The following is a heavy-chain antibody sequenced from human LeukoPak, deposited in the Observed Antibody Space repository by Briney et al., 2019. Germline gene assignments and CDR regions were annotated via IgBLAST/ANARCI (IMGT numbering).Heavy chain of an antibody. Sequence: PGTSLRLSCAASGFTFTNYGMHWVRQAPGKGLEWVALITYDGYYKYYSDSVKGRFTISRDNSKNTLYLQMNSLRAEDTAVYYCARGTSGYPFDYWGQGTLVTVSS. CDR2: ITYDGYYK. J-gene: IGHJ4*02. V-gene: IGHV3-30*03. D-gene: IGHD3-22*01. CDR3: ARGTSGYPFDY. CDR1: GFTFTNYG.